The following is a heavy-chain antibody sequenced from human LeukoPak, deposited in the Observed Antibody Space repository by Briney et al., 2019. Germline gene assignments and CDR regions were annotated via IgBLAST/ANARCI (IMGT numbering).Heavy chain of an antibody. CDR1: GGTFSSYA. J-gene: IGHJ4*02. D-gene: IGHD6-13*01. CDR3: ARAQLGSNRPGDY. CDR2: INPSGGST. V-gene: IGHV1-46*01. Sequence: ASVKVSCKASGGTFSSYAISWVRQAPGQGLEWMGIINPSGGSTSYAQKFQGKVTITRDTSASTDYMELSSLRSEDTAVYYCARAQLGSNRPGDYWGQGTLVTVSS.